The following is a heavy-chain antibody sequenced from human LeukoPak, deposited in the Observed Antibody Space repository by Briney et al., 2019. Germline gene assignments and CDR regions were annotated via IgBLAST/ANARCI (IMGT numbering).Heavy chain of an antibody. CDR3: ARDYWGDIVVVVAARGDY. V-gene: IGHV3-30-3*01. CDR2: ISYDGSNK. CDR1: GFTFSSYA. D-gene: IGHD2-15*01. J-gene: IGHJ4*02. Sequence: GRSLRLSCAASGFTFSSYAMHWVRQAPGKGLEWVAVISYDGSNKYYADSVKGRFTISRDNSKNTLYLQMNSLRAEDTAVYYCARDYWGDIVVVVAARGDYWGQGTLVTVSS.